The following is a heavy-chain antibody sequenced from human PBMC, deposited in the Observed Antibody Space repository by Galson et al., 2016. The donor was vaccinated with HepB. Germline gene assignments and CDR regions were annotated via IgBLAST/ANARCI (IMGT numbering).Heavy chain of an antibody. CDR1: GATFSNYA. Sequence: SCKASGATFSNYAISWVRQAPGQGLEWVGGIITVFHSAHYAQKFQGRVTITADESTTTLYMELSSLRSEDTAVYYCALRAYYYGSGSYPLGYWGRGTLVTVSS. J-gene: IGHJ4*02. CDR2: IITVFHSA. V-gene: IGHV1-69*01. D-gene: IGHD3-10*01. CDR3: ALRAYYYGSGSYPLGY.